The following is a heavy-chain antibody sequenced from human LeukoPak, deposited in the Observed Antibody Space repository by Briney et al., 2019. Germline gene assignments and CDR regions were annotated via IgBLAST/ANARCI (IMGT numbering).Heavy chain of an antibody. V-gene: IGHV3-53*01. CDR2: IYSGGST. CDR3: ARVRRQLDNWFDP. J-gene: IGHJ5*02. Sequence: GGSLRLSCAASGFTFGTFWMHWVRQAPGKGLEWVSVIYSGGSTYYADSVKGRFTISRDNSKNTLYLQMNSLRAEDTAVYYCARVRRQLDNWFDPWGQGTLVTVSS. D-gene: IGHD5-18*01. CDR1: GFTFGTFW.